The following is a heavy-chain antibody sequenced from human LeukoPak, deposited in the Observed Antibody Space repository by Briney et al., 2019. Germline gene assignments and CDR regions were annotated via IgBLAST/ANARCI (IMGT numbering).Heavy chain of an antibody. CDR1: GYTFISYD. V-gene: IGHV1-8*03. CDR2: MNPNSGST. CDR3: ARRAVGNSYYHSMDV. D-gene: IGHD6-19*01. J-gene: IGHJ6*03. Sequence: ASVKVSCKASGYTFISYDINWVRQVTGQGLEWMGWMNPNSGSTGYAQKFQGRVTITRNTSISTAFMELSSLRSEDTAVYYCARRAVGNSYYHSMDVWGKGTTVTVSS.